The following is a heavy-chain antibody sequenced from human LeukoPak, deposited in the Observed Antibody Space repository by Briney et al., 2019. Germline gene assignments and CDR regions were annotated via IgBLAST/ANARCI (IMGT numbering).Heavy chain of an antibody. J-gene: IGHJ3*02. Sequence: PGGSLRLSCAASGFTFTNYAMNWVRQAPGKGLEWVSTISPSGGDTYYADSVKGRFTISKDISKNTLYLQMNSLRAEDMAVYYCARRAYNWGAFDIWGQGTMVTVSS. CDR3: ARRAYNWGAFDI. CDR2: ISPSGGDT. D-gene: IGHD5-24*01. V-gene: IGHV3-23*01. CDR1: GFTFTNYA.